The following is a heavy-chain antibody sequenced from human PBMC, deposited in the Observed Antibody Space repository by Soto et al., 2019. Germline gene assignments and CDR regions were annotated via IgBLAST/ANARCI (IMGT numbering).Heavy chain of an antibody. D-gene: IGHD3-22*01. CDR1: GYTFSNYY. V-gene: IGHV1-46*03. Sequence: QVQLVQSGAEVKKPGASVKVSCKASGYTFSNYYMHWVRQARGQGLEWMGIINPSGGSTSYAQKCQGRVPXXRXTFXSTDYRVLRTLRSEDTAVYYCTRKASYYDAGSFDPWGHGTLVTVSS. J-gene: IGHJ5*02. CDR2: INPSGGST. CDR3: TRKASYYDAGSFDP.